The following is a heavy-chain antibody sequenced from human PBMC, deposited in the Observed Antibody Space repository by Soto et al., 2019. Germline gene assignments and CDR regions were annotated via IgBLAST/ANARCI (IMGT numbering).Heavy chain of an antibody. Sequence: QVQLVQSGAEVKKPGASVKVTCKDSGYSFTTYGISWVRQAPGQGLEWLGWISVYNGNTNYAQKLQGSVIMTTDTSRRIAYMELRSLRSDDTAGYFCARAVLRYCDWVPVGPPNGMDVCGQGTTVIVSS. CDR1: GYSFTTYG. CDR2: ISVYNGNT. D-gene: IGHD3-9*01. V-gene: IGHV1-18*04. CDR3: ARAVLRYCDWVPVGPPNGMDV. J-gene: IGHJ6*02.